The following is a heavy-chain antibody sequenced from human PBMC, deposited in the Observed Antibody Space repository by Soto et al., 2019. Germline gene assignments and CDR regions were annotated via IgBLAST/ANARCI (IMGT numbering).Heavy chain of an antibody. V-gene: IGHV4-31*03. CDR1: GGSISSGGYY. Sequence: PSETLSLTCTVSGGSISSGGYYWSWIRQHPGKGLEWIGYIYYSGSTYYNPSLKSRVTISVDTSKNQFSLKLSSVTAADTAVYYCARDKGRTWIADYASYYGMDVCGQRTTVTVSS. D-gene: IGHD4-17*01. J-gene: IGHJ6*02. CDR2: IYYSGST. CDR3: ARDKGRTWIADYASYYGMDV.